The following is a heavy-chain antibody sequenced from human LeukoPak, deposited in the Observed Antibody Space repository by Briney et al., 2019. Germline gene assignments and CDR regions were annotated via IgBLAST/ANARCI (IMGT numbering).Heavy chain of an antibody. CDR1: GGSLSSGSYY. Sequence: SETLSLTCTVSGGSLSSGSYYCSWIRQPAGKGLEWLGRIYTRGSTNYNPSLKSRVTISVETSKTQSSLTLSSVTAADTAVYYCARDYSDYDFWSGYSSWFDPWGQGTLVTVSS. J-gene: IGHJ5*02. V-gene: IGHV4-61*02. CDR3: ARDYSDYDFWSGYSSWFDP. D-gene: IGHD3-3*01. CDR2: IYTRGST.